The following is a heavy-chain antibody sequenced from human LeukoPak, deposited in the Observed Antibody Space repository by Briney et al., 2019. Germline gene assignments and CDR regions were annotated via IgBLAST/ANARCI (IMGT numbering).Heavy chain of an antibody. CDR3: ASFFCNNGVCYYLDY. J-gene: IGHJ4*02. CDR2: INTNTGNP. Sequence: GASVKVSCKASGYTFTSYAMNWVRQAPGHGLEWMGWINTNTGNPTYAQGFTGRFVFSLDTSVSTAYLQISSLEAEDTAVYYCASFFCNNGVCYYLDYWGQGTLVTVSS. V-gene: IGHV7-4-1*02. D-gene: IGHD2-8*01. CDR1: GYTFTSYA.